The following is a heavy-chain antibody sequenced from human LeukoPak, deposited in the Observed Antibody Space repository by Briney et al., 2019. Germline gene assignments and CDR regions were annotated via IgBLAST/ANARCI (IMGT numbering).Heavy chain of an antibody. J-gene: IGHJ6*03. Sequence: PSETLSLTCAVSGGSLSEFYWKWLRKSPVKGLEWMGEVNYSGSTAYNPSLKSRVTISVDTSKNQFSLKLSSVTAADTAVYYCARALRQWFGELLYGGSYYYYMDVWGKGTTVTVSS. CDR3: ARALRQWFGELLYGGSYYYYMDV. CDR1: GGSLSEFY. CDR2: VNYSGST. V-gene: IGHV4-34*01. D-gene: IGHD3-10*01.